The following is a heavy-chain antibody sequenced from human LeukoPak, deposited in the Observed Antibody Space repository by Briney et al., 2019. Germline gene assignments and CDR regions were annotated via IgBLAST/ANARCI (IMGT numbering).Heavy chain of an antibody. CDR1: GGSVTRYY. CDR2: IYHSGST. CDR3: ARSLQYSSSWYWFDP. D-gene: IGHD6-13*01. Sequence: PSETLSLTCTVSGGSVTRYYWSWMRQPPGKGLEWIGYIYHSGSTFYNPSLKSRVTISIDTFKNQFSLKLSSVTAADTAVYYCARSLQYSSSWYWFDPWGQGTLVTVSS. V-gene: IGHV4-59*02. J-gene: IGHJ5*02.